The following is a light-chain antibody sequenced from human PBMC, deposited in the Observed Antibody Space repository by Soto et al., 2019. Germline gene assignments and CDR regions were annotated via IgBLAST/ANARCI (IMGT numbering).Light chain of an antibody. V-gene: IGLV2-8*01. CDR3: SSYAGSNMVV. CDR2: EVS. Sequence: QSALTQPPSASGSPGQSVTISCTGTSSDVGGYNYVSWYQQHPGKAPKLMIYEVSKRPSGVPDCFSGSKSGNTASLTVSGLQAEDEADYYCSSYAGSNMVVFSGGTKLTVL. J-gene: IGLJ2*01. CDR1: SSDVGGYNY.